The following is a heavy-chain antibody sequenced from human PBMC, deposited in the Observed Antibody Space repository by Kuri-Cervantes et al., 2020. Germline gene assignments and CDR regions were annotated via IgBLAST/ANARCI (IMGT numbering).Heavy chain of an antibody. V-gene: IGHV3-7*01. J-gene: IGHJ4*02. CDR2: IKQDGSEK. CDR1: GFTFSNYW. Sequence: GESLKISCAASGFTFSNYWMSWVRQAPGKGLEWLANIKQDGSEKYYVDSVKGRFTISRDNAKNSLYLQMNSLRAEDTAVYYCARLPYSGDDYFDYWGQGTLVTVSS. D-gene: IGHD5-12*01. CDR3: ARLPYSGDDYFDY.